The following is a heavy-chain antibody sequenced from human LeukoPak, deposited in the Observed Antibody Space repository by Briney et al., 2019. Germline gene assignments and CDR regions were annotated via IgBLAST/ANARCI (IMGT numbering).Heavy chain of an antibody. J-gene: IGHJ3*02. V-gene: IGHV4-30-2*01. Sequence: PSQTLSLTCTVSGGSISSGGYYWSWIRQPPGKGLEWIGYIYHSGSTYYNPSLKSRVTISVDRSKNQFSLKLSSVTAADTAVYYCARVEVLRYFDWFTGGAFDIWGQGTMVTVSS. CDR1: GGSISSGGYY. D-gene: IGHD3-9*01. CDR3: ARVEVLRYFDWFTGGAFDI. CDR2: IYHSGST.